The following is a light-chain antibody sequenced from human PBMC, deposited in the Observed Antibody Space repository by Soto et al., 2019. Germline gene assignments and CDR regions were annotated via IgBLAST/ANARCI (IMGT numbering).Light chain of an antibody. Sequence: DIVMTQSPDSLAVSLGERATINCKSSQSVLFASNEKNYLTWYQQKPGQPPKLLIYWASTRESGVPDRFSGSGSGTDFTLTINSLQPEDVAVYYCQQYYSLPFTFGQGTTLEIK. V-gene: IGKV4-1*01. J-gene: IGKJ2*01. CDR2: WAS. CDR1: QSVLFASNEKNY. CDR3: QQYYSLPFT.